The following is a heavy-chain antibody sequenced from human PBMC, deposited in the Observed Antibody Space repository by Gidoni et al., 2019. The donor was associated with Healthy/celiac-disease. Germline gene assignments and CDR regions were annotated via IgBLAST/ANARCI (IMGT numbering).Heavy chain of an antibody. CDR1: GGSISSGSYY. CDR2: IYTSGST. CDR3: ARTYYDFWSGYYTPDY. Sequence: QVQLQESGPGLVKPSQTLSLTCTVSGGSISSGSYYWSWIRQPAGKGLEWIGRIYTSGSTNYNPSLKSRVTISVDTSKNQFSLKLSSVTAADTAVYYCARTYYDFWSGYYTPDYWGQGTLVTVSS. V-gene: IGHV4-61*02. D-gene: IGHD3-3*01. J-gene: IGHJ4*02.